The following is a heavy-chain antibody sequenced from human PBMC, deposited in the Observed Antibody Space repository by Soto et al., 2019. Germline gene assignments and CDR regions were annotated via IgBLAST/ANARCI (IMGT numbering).Heavy chain of an antibody. D-gene: IGHD1-1*01. CDR1: GFSFRDYW. CDR3: ARGKDGRRAGTYYFDMDV. CDR2: IRQDGTEK. Sequence: EEQLVESGGGLVQPGGSLRLSCAASGFSFRDYWMTWVRQAPGKGLDWVANIRQDGTEKYYLDSLKGRFTISRDNAKNSVHLLMNSLRAEDTAVYYCARGKDGRRAGTYYFDMDVWGKGTTVTVSS. J-gene: IGHJ6*03. V-gene: IGHV3-7*01.